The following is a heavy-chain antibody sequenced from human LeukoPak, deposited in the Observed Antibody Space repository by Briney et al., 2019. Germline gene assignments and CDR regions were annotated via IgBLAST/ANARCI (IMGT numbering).Heavy chain of an antibody. Sequence: ASVKVSCKASGYTFTGYYMHWVRQAPGQGLEWMGWINTNTGNPTNAQGFTGRFVFSLDTSVSTAYLQISSLKAEDTAVYYCARGSDYSNFYNSHMDVWGKGTTVTVSS. CDR1: GYTFTGYY. D-gene: IGHD4-11*01. V-gene: IGHV7-4-1*02. CDR3: ARGSDYSNFYNSHMDV. J-gene: IGHJ6*03. CDR2: INTNTGNP.